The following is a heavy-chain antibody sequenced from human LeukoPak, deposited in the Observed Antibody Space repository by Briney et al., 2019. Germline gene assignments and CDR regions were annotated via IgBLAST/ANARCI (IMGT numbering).Heavy chain of an antibody. Sequence: SQTLSLTCAISGDSVSSNSAAWNWIRQSPSRGLEWLGRTYYRSKWYNDYAVSVKSRITINPDTTKNQFSLQLNSVTPDDTAVYYCSRTLTEGGNWFDPWGQGTLVTVSS. CDR3: SRTLTEGGNWFDP. D-gene: IGHD7-27*01. CDR2: TYYRSKWYN. V-gene: IGHV6-1*01. CDR1: GDSVSSNSAA. J-gene: IGHJ5*02.